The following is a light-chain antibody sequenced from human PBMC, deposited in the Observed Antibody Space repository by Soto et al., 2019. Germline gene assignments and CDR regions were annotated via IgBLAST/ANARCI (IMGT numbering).Light chain of an antibody. V-gene: IGLV2-14*01. CDR1: SSXVXDYDY. CDR3: SSYRSSNTLL. CDR2: EVS. Sequence: QSALTQPASVSGSPGQSITISCTGTSSXVXDYDYVSWYQQYAGKAPKMMIYEVSNRPSGVSNRFSGSKSGNTASLTISGLQAEDEADYYCSSYRSSNTLLFGGGTKLTVL. J-gene: IGLJ2*01.